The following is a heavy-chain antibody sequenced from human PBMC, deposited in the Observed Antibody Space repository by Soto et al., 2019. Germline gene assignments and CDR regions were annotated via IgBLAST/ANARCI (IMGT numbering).Heavy chain of an antibody. V-gene: IGHV4-39*01. J-gene: IGHJ5*02. Sequence: QLQLQESGPGLVKPSETLSLTCTVSGGSISSSSYYWGWIRQPPGKGLEWIGSIYYSGSTYYNPSLKSRVTISVDTSKTQFSLKLSSVTAADSAVYYCAVITLVRGVPRFDPWGQGTLVTVSS. CDR2: IYYSGST. CDR3: AVITLVRGVPRFDP. D-gene: IGHD3-10*01. CDR1: GGSISSSSYY.